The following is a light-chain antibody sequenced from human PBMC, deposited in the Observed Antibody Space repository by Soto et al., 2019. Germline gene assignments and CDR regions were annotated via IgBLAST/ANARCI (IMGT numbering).Light chain of an antibody. CDR2: DVN. CDR1: SSDIGGYNY. V-gene: IGLV2-14*01. CDR3: SSYAGTNSPVL. J-gene: IGLJ2*01. Sequence: QSVLTQPASVSGSPGQSITISCTGTSSDIGGYNYVSWFQQHPGKAPKLIIYDVNNRPSGVSNRFSGSKSGTTASLAISGLQAEDEAEYFCSSYAGTNSPVLFGGGTQLTVL.